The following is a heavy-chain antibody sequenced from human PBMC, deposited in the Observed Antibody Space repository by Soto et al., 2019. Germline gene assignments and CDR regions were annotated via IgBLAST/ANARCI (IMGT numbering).Heavy chain of an antibody. V-gene: IGHV3-53*01. J-gene: IGHJ4*02. Sequence: GGSLRLSCAASGFTVSSNYMSWVRQAPGKGLEWVSVIYSGVSTYYADSAKGRFTISRDKSKKTLYLQMNSLRAEDTAVYYCARDYSGGYYFDYWGQGTLVTVSS. CDR1: GFTVSSNY. D-gene: IGHD1-26*01. CDR2: IYSGVST. CDR3: ARDYSGGYYFDY.